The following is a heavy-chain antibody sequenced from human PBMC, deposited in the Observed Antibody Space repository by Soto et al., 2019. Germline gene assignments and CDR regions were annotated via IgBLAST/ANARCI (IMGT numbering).Heavy chain of an antibody. CDR2: ISSTSTYI. V-gene: IGHV3-21*01. CDR3: ASEHCSGGSCDYYDY. Sequence: GGSLRLSCAASGFTFSSYSMNWVRQAPGKGLEWVSSISSTSTYIYYTDSVKGRFTISRDNAKNSLYLQMNSLRAEDTAVYYCASEHCSGGSCDYYDYWGQGTLVTVSS. J-gene: IGHJ4*02. D-gene: IGHD2-15*01. CDR1: GFTFSSYS.